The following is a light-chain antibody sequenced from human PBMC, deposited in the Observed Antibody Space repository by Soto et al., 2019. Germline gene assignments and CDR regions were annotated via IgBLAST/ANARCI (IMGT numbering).Light chain of an antibody. Sequence: QAVVTQAPSLTVSPGGTVTLTCGSSTGAVTNGHYPYWFQQKPGQAPRTLVYDTSKTQSWTPARFSGSLLGGKAALTLLGAQSEDEAEYYCLLSFGGARVFGGGTKLTVL. V-gene: IGLV7-46*02. J-gene: IGLJ3*02. CDR3: LLSFGGARV. CDR1: TGAVTNGHY. CDR2: DTS.